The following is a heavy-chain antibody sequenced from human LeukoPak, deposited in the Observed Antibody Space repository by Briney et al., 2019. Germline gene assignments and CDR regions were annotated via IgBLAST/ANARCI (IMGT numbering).Heavy chain of an antibody. CDR1: EFTLSNYN. D-gene: IGHD6-13*01. CDR3: ARATFSSSGHSY. CDR2: ISNSGATI. J-gene: IGHJ4*02. Sequence: GGSLRLSCAASEFTLSNYNMNWVRQAPGKGLEWVSYISNSGATIYYADSVKGRFTISRDNAKSSLFLQMNSLRAEDTGVYYCARATFSSSGHSYWGQGTLVTVSS. V-gene: IGHV3-48*04.